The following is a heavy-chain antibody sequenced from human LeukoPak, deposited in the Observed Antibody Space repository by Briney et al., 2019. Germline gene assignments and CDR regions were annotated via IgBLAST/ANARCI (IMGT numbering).Heavy chain of an antibody. J-gene: IGHJ3*02. CDR1: AFTVSSNY. D-gene: IGHD1-14*01. CDR3: ARVRLDRSERNLDAFEN. V-gene: IGHV3-53*01. CDR2: IYIGGST. Sequence: GGSLRLACAASAFTVSSNYMSWVRQPPGKGLECVSSIYIGGSTYYSASVKGRFTISRDNSKNMVYLQMNSLRAEETAVYFCARVRLDRSERNLDAFENWGQGTMVTVSS.